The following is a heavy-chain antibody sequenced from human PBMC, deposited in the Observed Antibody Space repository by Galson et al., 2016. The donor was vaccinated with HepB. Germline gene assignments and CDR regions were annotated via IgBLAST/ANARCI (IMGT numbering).Heavy chain of an antibody. CDR1: GASIGSGSYD. CDR2: IYTSGNT. D-gene: IGHD3-9*01. J-gene: IGHJ2*01. Sequence: TLSLTCTVSGASIGSGSYDWNWIRQPAGKGLEWIGLIYTSGNTNYSPSLKSRVAISVDTSKNQLSLDLNSVTAADTAVYFCARSVSYNALLSGTFDLWGRGTHVTVSS. CDR3: ARSVSYNALLSGTFDL. V-gene: IGHV4-61*02.